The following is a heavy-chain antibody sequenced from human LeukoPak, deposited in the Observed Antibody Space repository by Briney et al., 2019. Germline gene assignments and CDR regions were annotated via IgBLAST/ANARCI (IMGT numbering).Heavy chain of an antibody. CDR2: ITGSSSMGSSGPFI. D-gene: IGHD6-19*01. V-gene: IGHV3-21*01. CDR1: GFTFTTYS. J-gene: IGHJ4*02. Sequence: KPGGSLRLSCAASGFTFTTYSMNWVRQAPGKGLEWVSPITGSSSMGSSGPFIYYADSVKGRFAISRDDAKNSLFLQMNSLRAEDTAVYYCARDTSVVGTLRYFDYWGQGALVTVSS. CDR3: ARDTSVVGTLRYFDY.